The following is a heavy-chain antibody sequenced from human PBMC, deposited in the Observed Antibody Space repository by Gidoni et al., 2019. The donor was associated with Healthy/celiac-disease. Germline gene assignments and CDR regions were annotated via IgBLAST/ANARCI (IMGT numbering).Heavy chain of an antibody. Sequence: EVPLVETGGGLIQPGGSLRLSCAASGFTVSSHYMSWGRQAPGKGLEWVSVSYSGGSTYYADSVKGRFTIYRDNSKNTLYLQMNSLRAEDTDVYYCARQFFGIAAADNYGMDVWGQGTTVTVSS. CDR1: GFTVSSHY. D-gene: IGHD6-13*01. CDR3: ARQFFGIAAADNYGMDV. CDR2: SYSGGST. J-gene: IGHJ6*02. V-gene: IGHV3-53*02.